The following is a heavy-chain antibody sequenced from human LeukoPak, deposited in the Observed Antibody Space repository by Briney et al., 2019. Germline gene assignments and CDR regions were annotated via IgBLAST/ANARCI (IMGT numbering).Heavy chain of an antibody. J-gene: IGHJ4*02. D-gene: IGHD3-22*01. CDR2: IIPIFGTA. V-gene: IGHV1-69*01. CDR1: GGTFSSYA. CDR3: ARDGGYYYDSSGSYFDY. Sequence: SVKVSCKASGGTFSSYAISWVRQAPGQGLEWMGGIIPIFGTANYAQKFQGRVAITADESTSTAYMELSSLRSEDTAVYYCARDGGYYYDSSGSYFDYWGQGTLVTVSS.